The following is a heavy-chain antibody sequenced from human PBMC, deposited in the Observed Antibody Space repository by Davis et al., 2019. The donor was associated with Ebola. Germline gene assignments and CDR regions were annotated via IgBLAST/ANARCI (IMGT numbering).Heavy chain of an antibody. CDR2: ISSSGSTI. Sequence: GGSLRLSCAASGFTFSDYYMSWIRQAPGKGLEWVSYISSSGSTIYYADSVKGRFTISRDNAKNSLYLQMNSLRAEDTAVYYCAREYYDFWSGKYYYYYMDVWGKGTTVTVSS. CDR1: GFTFSDYY. V-gene: IGHV3-11*01. D-gene: IGHD3-3*01. CDR3: AREYYDFWSGKYYYYYMDV. J-gene: IGHJ6*03.